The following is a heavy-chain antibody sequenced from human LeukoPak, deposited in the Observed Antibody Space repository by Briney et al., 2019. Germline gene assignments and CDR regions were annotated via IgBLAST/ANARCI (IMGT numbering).Heavy chain of an antibody. Sequence: GGSLRLSCAASGFTVSSNYMSWVRQAPGKGLEWVSAISGSGGSTYYADSVKGRFTISRDNSKNTLYLQMNSLRAEDTAVYYCAKDRGVDGDYDFDYWGQGTLVTVSS. CDR1: GFTVSSNY. CDR2: ISGSGGST. D-gene: IGHD4-17*01. J-gene: IGHJ4*02. CDR3: AKDRGVDGDYDFDY. V-gene: IGHV3-23*01.